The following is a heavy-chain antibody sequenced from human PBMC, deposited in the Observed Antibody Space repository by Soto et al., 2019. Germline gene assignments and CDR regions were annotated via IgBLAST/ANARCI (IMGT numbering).Heavy chain of an antibody. D-gene: IGHD3-3*01. J-gene: IGHJ6*02. CDR2: ISGSGGTT. Sequence: PGGSLRLYCVASGFTFENYAMSWVRQAPGKGLEWVSAISGSGGTTYYSDSVKGRFTISRDNSKNTVYLQMNDLRVEDAAEYFSAKDSWAIFGVPAGEYYAMDVWGQGTTVTVSS. CDR3: AKDSWAIFGVPAGEYYAMDV. V-gene: IGHV3-23*01. CDR1: GFTFENYA.